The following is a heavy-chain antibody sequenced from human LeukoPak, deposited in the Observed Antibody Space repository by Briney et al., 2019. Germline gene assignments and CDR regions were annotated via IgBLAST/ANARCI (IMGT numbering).Heavy chain of an antibody. J-gene: IGHJ6*03. D-gene: IGHD2-15*01. Sequence: SETLSLTCAVYGGSFSGYYWSWIRQPPGKGLEWIGEMNHSVSTNYNPSLKSRVTISVDTSKNQFSLKLSSVTAADTAVYYCARGYCSGGSCYYMDVWGKGTTVTVSS. CDR3: ARGYCSGGSCYYMDV. V-gene: IGHV4-34*01. CDR2: MNHSVST. CDR1: GGSFSGYY.